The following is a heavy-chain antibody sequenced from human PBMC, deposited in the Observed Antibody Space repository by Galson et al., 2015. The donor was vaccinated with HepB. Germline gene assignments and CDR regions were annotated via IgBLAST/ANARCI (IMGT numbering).Heavy chain of an antibody. V-gene: IGHV1-46*02. CDR1: GYPFNTSF. CDR3: VVGPGSSENRKYDR. J-gene: IGHJ4*02. CDR2: INPNGGST. D-gene: IGHD6-19*01. Sequence: SVKVSCKASGYPFNTSFLHWVRLAPGQGPEWMGAINPNGGSTSYAQKFQGRVTRTRDTSSSSVYRELNSLTSEDTAVYYCVVGPGSSENRKYDRWGQGALVTVSS.